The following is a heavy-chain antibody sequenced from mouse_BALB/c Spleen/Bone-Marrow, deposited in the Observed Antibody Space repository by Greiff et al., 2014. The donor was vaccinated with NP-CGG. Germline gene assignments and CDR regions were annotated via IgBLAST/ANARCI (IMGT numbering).Heavy chain of an antibody. CDR2: ISDGGSYT. CDR3: ARDYYGSSYIGY. D-gene: IGHD1-1*01. Sequence: EVMLVESGGGLVKPGGSLKLSCAASAFTFSNYYMYWVRQTPEKRLEWVATISDGGSYTYYPDSVKGRFTISRDNAYNNLYLQMSSLKSEDTAMYYCARDYYGSSYIGYWGQGTLVTVST. V-gene: IGHV5-4*02. J-gene: IGHJ3*01. CDR1: AFTFSNYY.